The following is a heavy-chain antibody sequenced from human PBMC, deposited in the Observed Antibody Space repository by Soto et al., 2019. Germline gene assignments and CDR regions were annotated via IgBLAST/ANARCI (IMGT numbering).Heavy chain of an antibody. V-gene: IGHV3-15*07. J-gene: IGHJ2*01. CDR3: TKDPRQLAWYFDL. Sequence: GGSLRLSCAASGFTFSNAGMNWVRQAPGKGLEWVGRIKSKTDGGATDYAATVKIRFTISKENSKNTLYLQMDSLKTEDTAVYYCTKDPRQLAWYFDLWGRGTLVTVSS. CDR2: IKSKTDGGAT. D-gene: IGHD6-6*01. CDR1: GFTFSNAG.